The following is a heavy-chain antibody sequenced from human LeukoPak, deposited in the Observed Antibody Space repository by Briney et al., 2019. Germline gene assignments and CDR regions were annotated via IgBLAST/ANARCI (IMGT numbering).Heavy chain of an antibody. CDR1: GYSISSGYY. CDR2: IYHSGST. Sequence: SETLSLTCTVSGYSISSGYYWGWIRQPPGKGLEWIGSIYHSGSTYYNPSLKSRVTISVDTSKNQFSLKLSSVTAADTAVYYCARDWGYYDSTGTYHGVSWFDSWGQGTLVTVSS. D-gene: IGHD1-7*01. CDR3: ARDWGYYDSTGTYHGVSWFDS. J-gene: IGHJ5*01. V-gene: IGHV4-38-2*02.